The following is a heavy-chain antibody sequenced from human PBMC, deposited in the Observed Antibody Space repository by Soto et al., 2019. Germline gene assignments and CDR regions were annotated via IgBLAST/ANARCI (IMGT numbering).Heavy chain of an antibody. CDR2: INPNGGGT. Sequence: QVQLVQSGAEMKKPGASVKVSCEASGYTFTAYYIHWVRQAPGQGLEWMGWINPNGGGTKYAQKFQGRVTMTRYTSINTAYMELTRLTSDDTAVYYCARAVHTMIQGVRFRVDQWGQGTLVTVSS. V-gene: IGHV1-2*02. D-gene: IGHD3-10*01. J-gene: IGHJ4*02. CDR1: GYTFTAYY. CDR3: ARAVHTMIQGVRFRVDQ.